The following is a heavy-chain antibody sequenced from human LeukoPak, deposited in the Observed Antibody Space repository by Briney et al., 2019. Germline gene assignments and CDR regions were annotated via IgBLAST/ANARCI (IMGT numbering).Heavy chain of an antibody. Sequence: QPGGSLRLSCAASGFTVSSSYMTWVRQAPGKGLEWVSVTYTGGNSYYAGSVQGRFIISRDISKNALYLQMNNLRAEDSALYYCARGGRGSAAVVAPRSFDIWGQGTMVTVSS. V-gene: IGHV3-53*01. J-gene: IGHJ3*02. CDR2: TYTGGNS. CDR1: GFTVSSSY. D-gene: IGHD3-22*01. CDR3: ARGGRGSAAVVAPRSFDI.